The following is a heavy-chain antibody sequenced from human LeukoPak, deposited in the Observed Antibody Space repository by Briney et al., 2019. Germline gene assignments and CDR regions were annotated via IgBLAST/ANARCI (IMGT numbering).Heavy chain of an antibody. V-gene: IGHV3-53*01. CDR2: IYSDNT. D-gene: IGHD4/OR15-4a*01. J-gene: IGHJ4*02. Sequence: GGSLRLSCTVSGFTVSSNSMSWVRQAPGKGLEWVSFIYSDNTHYSDSVKGRFTISRDNSKNTLYLQMNSLRAEDTAVYYCARRAGAYSHPYDYWGQGNLVTVSS. CDR1: GFTVSSNS. CDR3: ARRAGAYSHPYDY.